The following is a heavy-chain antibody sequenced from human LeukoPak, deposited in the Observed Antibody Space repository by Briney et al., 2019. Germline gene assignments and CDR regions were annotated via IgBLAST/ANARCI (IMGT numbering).Heavy chain of an antibody. CDR1: GFTFDDYG. CDR2: INWNGGST. CDR3: ARGRHFTMVRGVIRIFDY. Sequence: PGGSLRLSCAASGFTFDDYGMSWVRQAPGKGLEWVSGINWNGGSTGYADSVKGRFTISRDNAKNSLYLQMNSLRAEDTALYYCARGRHFTMVRGVIRIFDYWGQGTLVTVSS. V-gene: IGHV3-20*04. J-gene: IGHJ4*02. D-gene: IGHD3-10*01.